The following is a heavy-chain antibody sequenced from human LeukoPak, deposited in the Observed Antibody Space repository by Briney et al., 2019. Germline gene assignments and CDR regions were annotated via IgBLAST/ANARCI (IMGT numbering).Heavy chain of an antibody. CDR2: IYTSGST. V-gene: IGHV4-61*02. CDR3: ARKDGDL. J-gene: IGHJ4*02. CDR1: GGSISSGSYY. Sequence: SQTLSLTCTVSGGSISSGSYYWSWIRQPAGKGLEWIGRIYTSGSTNYNPSLKSRVTISVDTSKNQFSLKLNSVTAADTAVYFCARKDGDLWGQGTLVTVSS.